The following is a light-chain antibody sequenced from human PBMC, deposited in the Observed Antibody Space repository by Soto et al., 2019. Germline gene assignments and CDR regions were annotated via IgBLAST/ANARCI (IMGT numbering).Light chain of an antibody. Sequence: EIVMTQSPATLSVSPGERTTLSCRASQSVSINLAWYQQKPGQAPRLIIYGASTRATGIPARFSGSGSGTEFTLTISGLQSEDFAVYYCQQYNDWPRTFGPGTKVDIK. V-gene: IGKV3-15*01. CDR1: QSVSIN. CDR2: GAS. J-gene: IGKJ3*01. CDR3: QQYNDWPRT.